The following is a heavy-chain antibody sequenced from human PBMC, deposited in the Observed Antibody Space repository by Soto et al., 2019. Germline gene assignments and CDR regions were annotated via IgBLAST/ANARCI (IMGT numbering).Heavy chain of an antibody. D-gene: IGHD3-22*01. J-gene: IGHJ4*02. CDR2: ISSSSSTI. V-gene: IGHV3-48*02. Sequence: EVQLVESGGGLVQPGGSLRLSCAASGFTFSSYSMNWVRQAPGKGLEWVSYISSSSSTIYYADSVKGRFTICRDNAKNSLYLQMNSLRDEDTAVYYCARDPYYYDSSGYDYFDYWGQGTLVTVSS. CDR3: ARDPYYYDSSGYDYFDY. CDR1: GFTFSSYS.